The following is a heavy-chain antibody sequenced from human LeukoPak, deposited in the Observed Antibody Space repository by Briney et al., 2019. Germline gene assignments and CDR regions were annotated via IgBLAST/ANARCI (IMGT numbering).Heavy chain of an antibody. Sequence: SETLSLTCAVYGGSFSGYYWSWIRQPPGKGLEWIGRIYTSGSTNYNPSLKSRVTISVDTSKNQFSLKLSSVTAADTAVYYCARMVVPAASFDYWGQGTLVTVSS. J-gene: IGHJ4*02. D-gene: IGHD2-2*01. CDR3: ARMVVPAASFDY. CDR2: IYTSGST. CDR1: GGSFSGYY. V-gene: IGHV4-4*08.